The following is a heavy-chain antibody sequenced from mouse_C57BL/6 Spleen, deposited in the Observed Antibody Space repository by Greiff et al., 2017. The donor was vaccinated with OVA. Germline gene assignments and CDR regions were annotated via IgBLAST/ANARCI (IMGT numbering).Heavy chain of an antibody. Sequence: EVHLVESGGDLVKPGGSLKLSCAASGFTFSSYGMSWVRQTPDQRLEWVATISSSGSYTYYPDSVKGRFTISRDNAKNTLYLQMSSLKSEDTDMYYCDRHDDCDRGAMDYWGQGTSVTVSS. CDR3: DRHDDCDRGAMDY. J-gene: IGHJ4*01. D-gene: IGHD2-4*01. CDR1: GFTFSSYG. CDR2: ISSSGSYT. V-gene: IGHV5-6*01.